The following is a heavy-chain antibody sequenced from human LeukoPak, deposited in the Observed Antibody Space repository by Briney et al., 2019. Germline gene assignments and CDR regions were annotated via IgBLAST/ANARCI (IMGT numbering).Heavy chain of an antibody. Sequence: GGSLRLSYAASGFTFSNYDMHWVRQATGTGLEWVSVIGSAGNTYYADSVKGRFTISRENGKNSLYLQMNSLRAEDTAVYYCARGSLSGGYGAYDIWGQGTMVTVSS. CDR2: IGSAGNT. CDR1: GFTFSNYD. V-gene: IGHV3-13*04. D-gene: IGHD5-18*01. CDR3: ARGSLSGGYGAYDI. J-gene: IGHJ3*02.